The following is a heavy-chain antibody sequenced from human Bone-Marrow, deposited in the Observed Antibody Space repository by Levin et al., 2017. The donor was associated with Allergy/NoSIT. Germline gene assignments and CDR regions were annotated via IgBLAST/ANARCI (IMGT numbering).Heavy chain of an antibody. J-gene: IGHJ4*02. V-gene: IGHV3-23*01. CDR2: ISVTGDDT. Sequence: GGSLRLSCVASGFTFTTYAMTWVRQAPGKGLEWVSTISVTGDDTFYADSVKGRFTISRDNAENTLYLQMDRLRAEDTAVYYCEKDCVRHSGGYFYEGSPPAFDHWGQGTLVTVSS. CDR1: GFTFTTYA. D-gene: IGHD2-15*01. CDR3: EKDCVRHSGGYFYEGSPPAFDH.